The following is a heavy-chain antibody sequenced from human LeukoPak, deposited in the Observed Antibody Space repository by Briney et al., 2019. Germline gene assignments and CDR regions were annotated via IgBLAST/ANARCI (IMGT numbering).Heavy chain of an antibody. V-gene: IGHV3-23*01. J-gene: IGHJ4*02. Sequence: PGGPLRRSCAASGFHFSSHAKSWLRQARGKGLECVSAIGDSGGSTNCACSVKGPFPISRDNSKNTLFLQMNRLRAEDTAVYYCSKDPDSYGLSYPDYWGQGTLVTVSS. D-gene: IGHD5-18*01. CDR1: GFHFSSHA. CDR2: IGDSGGST. CDR3: SKDPDSYGLSYPDY.